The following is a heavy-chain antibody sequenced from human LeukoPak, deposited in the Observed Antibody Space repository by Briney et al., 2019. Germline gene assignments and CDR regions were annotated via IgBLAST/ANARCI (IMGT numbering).Heavy chain of an antibody. D-gene: IGHD5-18*01. V-gene: IGHV3-30*04. CDR3: AREAAMVNFDY. CDR2: ISYDGSNK. J-gene: IGHJ4*02. CDR1: GFTFSSYA. Sequence: GRSLRLSCAASGFTFSSYAMHWVRQAPGKGLEWVAVISYDGSNKYYADSVKGRFTISRDNSKNTLYLQMNSLRAEDTAVYYCAREAAMVNFDYWGQGTLGTVS.